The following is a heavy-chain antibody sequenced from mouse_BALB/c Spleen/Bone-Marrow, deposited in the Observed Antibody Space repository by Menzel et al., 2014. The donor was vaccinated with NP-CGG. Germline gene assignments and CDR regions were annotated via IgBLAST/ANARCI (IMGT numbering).Heavy chain of an antibody. Sequence: EVKLAESGPELVKPGASMKISCKASGYSFTGYTMNWVKQSHGKNLEWIGLINPYNGGTSYNQKFKGKATLTVDKSSSTAYMELLSLTSEDSAVYYCARKPPIYYDFALDYWGQGTTLTVSS. J-gene: IGHJ2*01. CDR1: GYSFTGYT. V-gene: IGHV1-18*01. D-gene: IGHD2-4*01. CDR2: INPYNGGT. CDR3: ARKPPIYYDFALDY.